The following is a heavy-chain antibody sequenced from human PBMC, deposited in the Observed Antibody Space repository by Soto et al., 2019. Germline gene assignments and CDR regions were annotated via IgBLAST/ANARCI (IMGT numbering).Heavy chain of an antibody. V-gene: IGHV1-69*12. D-gene: IGHD2-2*01. Sequence: QVQLVQSGAEVKKPGSSVKVSCKASGGTFSSYAISWVRQAPGQGLEWMGGIIPIFGTANYAQKFQGRVTSTADESTSTADRELSSLRSEDTAVYYCARGVPAAYHNWFDPWGQGTLVTVAS. CDR1: GGTFSSYA. J-gene: IGHJ5*02. CDR3: ARGVPAAYHNWFDP. CDR2: IIPIFGTA.